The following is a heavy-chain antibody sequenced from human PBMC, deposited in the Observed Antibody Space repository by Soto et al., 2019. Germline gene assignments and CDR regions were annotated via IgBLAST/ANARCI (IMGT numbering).Heavy chain of an antibody. CDR2: ISYDGSYE. D-gene: IGHD2-15*01. V-gene: IGHV3-30*18. CDR1: GFTFSNFG. CDR3: AKGRGRSPMVAAEFDY. Sequence: QVQLVESGGGVVQPGRSLRLSCAASGFTFSNFGMHWVRQAPGKGLEWVALISYDGSYEYYADSVKGRFAISRDSSKNTLYLQMNSLRAEDTAVYYCAKGRGRSPMVAAEFDYWGQGTLVTVSS. J-gene: IGHJ4*02.